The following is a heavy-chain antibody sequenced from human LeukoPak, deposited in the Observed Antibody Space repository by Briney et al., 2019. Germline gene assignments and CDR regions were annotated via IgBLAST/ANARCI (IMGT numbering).Heavy chain of an antibody. V-gene: IGHV4-59*01. J-gene: IGHJ6*03. D-gene: IGHD3-10*01. CDR1: GGSISSYY. CDR3: ARNGVNRYYYYMDV. Sequence: SETLSLTCTVSGGSISSYYWSWIRQPPGKGLEWIGYIYYSGSTNYNPSLKSRVTISVDTSKNQFSLKLSSVTAADTAVYYCARNGVNRYYYYMDVWGKGTTVTVSS. CDR2: IYYSGST.